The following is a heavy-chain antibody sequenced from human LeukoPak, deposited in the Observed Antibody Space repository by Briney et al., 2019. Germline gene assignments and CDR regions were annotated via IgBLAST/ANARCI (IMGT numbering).Heavy chain of an antibody. Sequence: GGSLRLSRSASGFTLSSYRMDWVRQAPGKGLEWVSSISSTSSYIYYADSVKGRFTISRDNAKNSLYLQMNSLRAEDTAVYYCALEYTYYMDVWGKGTTVTVSS. V-gene: IGHV3-21*01. J-gene: IGHJ6*03. CDR2: ISSTSSYI. D-gene: IGHD3-3*01. CDR1: GFTLSSYR. CDR3: ALEYTYYMDV.